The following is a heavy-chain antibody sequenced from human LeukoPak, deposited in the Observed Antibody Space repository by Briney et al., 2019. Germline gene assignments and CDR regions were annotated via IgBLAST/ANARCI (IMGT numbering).Heavy chain of an antibody. CDR1: GYSISSGHY. D-gene: IGHD2-8*01. Sequence: SETLSLTCTVSGYSISSGHYWGWIRQPPGKGLEWIGSMYHSGSTYYNPPLKSRVTISEDTSKNQFSLKLRSVTAADTAVYYCAREGYCTNGVCLGGFDYWGQGTLVTVSS. J-gene: IGHJ4*02. CDR2: MYHSGST. V-gene: IGHV4-38-2*02. CDR3: AREGYCTNGVCLGGFDY.